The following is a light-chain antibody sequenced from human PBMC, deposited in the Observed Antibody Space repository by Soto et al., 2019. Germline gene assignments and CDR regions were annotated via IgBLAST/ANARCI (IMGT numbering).Light chain of an antibody. CDR3: QQYYTYPFT. V-gene: IGKV1-16*01. CDR1: QGIATD. J-gene: IGKJ3*01. CDR2: AAS. Sequence: DIQMTQSPSSISASVGDRITITCRASQGIATDLAWFQQRPGQAPKSLIYAASTLQSGVPSVFSARGSGTDFSLTISGLQPDDFATYYCQQYYTYPFTFGPGTRV.